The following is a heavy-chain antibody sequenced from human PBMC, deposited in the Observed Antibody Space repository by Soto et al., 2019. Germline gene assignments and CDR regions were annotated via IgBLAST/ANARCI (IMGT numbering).Heavy chain of an antibody. V-gene: IGHV1-69*01. CDR2: IIPIFGTA. Sequence: QVQLVQSGAEVKKPGSSVKVSCKASGGTFSSYSINWVRQAPGQGLEWMGEIIPIFGTANYAQKFPGRVTITADEATSKHYMDLSSLRSEDTAVYYCTRDGGRHSGGIDYWGQGTLVTVSS. J-gene: IGHJ4*02. CDR1: GGTFSSYS. CDR3: TRDGGRHSGGIDY. D-gene: IGHD1-26*01.